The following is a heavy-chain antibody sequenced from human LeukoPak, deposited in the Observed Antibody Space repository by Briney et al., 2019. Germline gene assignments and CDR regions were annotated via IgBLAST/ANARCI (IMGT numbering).Heavy chain of an antibody. D-gene: IGHD1-26*01. V-gene: IGHV1-2*02. CDR3: ARDALHYRLYYYMDV. Sequence: ASVKVSCKASGYTFTGYYMHWVRQAPGQGLEWMGWINPNSGGTNYAQKFQGRVTMTRDTSISTAYMELSRLRSDDTAVYYRARDALHYRLYYYMDVWGKGTTVTVSS. CDR1: GYTFTGYY. CDR2: INPNSGGT. J-gene: IGHJ6*03.